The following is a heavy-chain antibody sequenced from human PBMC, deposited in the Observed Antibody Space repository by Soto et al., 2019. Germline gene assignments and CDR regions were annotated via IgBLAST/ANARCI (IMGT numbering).Heavy chain of an antibody. D-gene: IGHD7-27*01. CDR1: GGSISSSSYY. V-gene: IGHV4-39*01. Sequence: SETLSLTCTVSGGSISSSSYYWGWIRQPPGKGLEWIGSIYYSGSTYYNPSLKSRVTISVDTSKNQFSLKLSSVTAADTAVYYCARHPIGTGDSRVIGYFDLWGRGTLVTVSS. CDR3: ARHPIGTGDSRVIGYFDL. CDR2: IYYSGST. J-gene: IGHJ2*01.